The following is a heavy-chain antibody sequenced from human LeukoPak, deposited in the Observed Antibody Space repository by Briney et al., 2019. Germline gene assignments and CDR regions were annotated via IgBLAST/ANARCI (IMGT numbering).Heavy chain of an antibody. CDR2: IYYSGTT. D-gene: IGHD5-12*01. J-gene: IGHJ5*02. V-gene: IGHV4-39*01. CDR3: ARQFHGSGYVDDL. CDR1: GGXISSSSYY. Sequence: SETLSLTCIVSGGXISSSSYYWGWLRRPPGKGLEWIASIYYSGTTHYNPSLKSRVTMSVDTSKNQFSLKLTAVTAADTAVYYCARQFHGSGYVDDLWGQGILVTVSS.